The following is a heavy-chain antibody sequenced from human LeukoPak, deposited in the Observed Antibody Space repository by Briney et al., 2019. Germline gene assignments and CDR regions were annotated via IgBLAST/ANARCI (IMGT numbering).Heavy chain of an antibody. CDR2: ISFGGGHI. J-gene: IGHJ6*02. D-gene: IGHD2/OR15-2a*01. CDR3: ARIVLTPPYGMDV. Sequence: GGSLRVSCVASRFTFSSYSMTWVRRARGTGLEWVSSISFGGGHIFYIDSVKGRFTIFRDDSKNSLYLEMNSQRAEDTAVYFCARIVLTPPYGMDVWGQGTTVTVSS. V-gene: IGHV3-21*01. CDR1: RFTFSSYS.